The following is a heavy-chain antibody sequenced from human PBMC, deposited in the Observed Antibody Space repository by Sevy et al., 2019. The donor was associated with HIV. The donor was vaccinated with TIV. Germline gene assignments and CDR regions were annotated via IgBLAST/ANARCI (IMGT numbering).Heavy chain of an antibody. J-gene: IGHJ4*02. Sequence: GGSLRLSCAASGFTVSSNYMSWVRQAPGKGLEWVSVIYRGGSTYYADYVKGRFTISRDNFKNTRYLQMNSLRAEDTAMYYGARGGDDYYDSSGYYTFDYWGQGTLVTVSS. CDR3: ARGGDDYYDSSGYYTFDY. CDR2: IYRGGST. CDR1: GFTVSSNY. D-gene: IGHD3-22*01. V-gene: IGHV3-53*01.